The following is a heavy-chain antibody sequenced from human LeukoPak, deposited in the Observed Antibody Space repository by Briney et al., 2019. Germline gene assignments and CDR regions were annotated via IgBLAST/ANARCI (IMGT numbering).Heavy chain of an antibody. J-gene: IGHJ4*02. CDR3: ARGLYRGYSYGRSFGY. D-gene: IGHD5-18*01. CDR1: GGYFSGYY. CDR2: INHSGST. V-gene: IGHV4-34*01. Sequence: TPSETLSLTCAVYGGYFSGYYWSWIRQPPGKGLEWIGEINHSGSTNYNPTLKSRVTISVDTSKNQFSLKLSSVTAADTAVYYCARGLYRGYSYGRSFGYWGQGTLVTVSS.